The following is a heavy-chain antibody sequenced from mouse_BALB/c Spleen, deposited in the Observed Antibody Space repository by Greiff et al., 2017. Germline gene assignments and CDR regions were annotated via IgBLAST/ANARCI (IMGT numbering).Heavy chain of an antibody. CDR1: GFTFSDYY. CDR3: ASEGGNYGWDY. D-gene: IGHD2-1*01. CDR2: ISDGGSYT. V-gene: IGHV5-4*02. J-gene: IGHJ4*01. Sequence: DVKLVESGGGLVKPGGSLKLSCAASGFTFSDYYMYWVRQTPEKRLEWVATISDGGSYTYYPDSVKGRFTISRDNAKNNLYLQMSSLKSEDTAMYYCASEGGNYGWDYWGQGTSVTVSS.